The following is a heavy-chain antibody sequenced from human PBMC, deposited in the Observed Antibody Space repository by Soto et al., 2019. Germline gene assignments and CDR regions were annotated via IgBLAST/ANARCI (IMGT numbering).Heavy chain of an antibody. D-gene: IGHD3-10*01. V-gene: IGHV4-34*01. Sequence: PSETLSLTCAVYGGSFSGYYWSWIRQPPGKGLEWIGEINHSGSTNYNPSLKGRVTISVDTSKNQFSLKLSSVTAADTAVYYCARGLWFGEYYGYYYYGMDVWGQGTTVTVSS. J-gene: IGHJ6*02. CDR3: ARGLWFGEYYGYYYYGMDV. CDR1: GGSFSGYY. CDR2: INHSGST.